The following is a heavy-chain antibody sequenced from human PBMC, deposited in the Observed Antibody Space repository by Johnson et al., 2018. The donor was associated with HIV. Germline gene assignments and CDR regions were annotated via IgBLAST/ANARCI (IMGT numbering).Heavy chain of an antibody. CDR2: IFTVGDV. CDR1: GITVSSNY. CDR3: ARDGRDLVTRGSFDV. Sequence: VQLVESGGGLAQPGGSLRLSCAASGITVSSNYMSWVRQAPGKGLEWVSVIFTVGDVYYADSVKGRFTISRDNSKNFLYLQMNSLRHEDTAVYYCARDGRDLVTRGSFDVWGQRTVVTVSS. J-gene: IGHJ3*01. D-gene: IGHD5-18*01. V-gene: IGHV3-66*02.